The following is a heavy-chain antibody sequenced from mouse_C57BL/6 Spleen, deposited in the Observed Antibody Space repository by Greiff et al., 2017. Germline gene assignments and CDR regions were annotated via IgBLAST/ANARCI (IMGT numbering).Heavy chain of an antibody. CDR3: ARGEDSSGFAWFAY. Sequence: VQLQQSGAELVRPGASVKLSCKASGYTFTDYYINWVKQRPGQGLEWIARIYPGSGNTYYNEKFKGKATLTAEKSSSTAYMQLSSLTSEDSAVYFCARGEDSSGFAWFAYWGQGTLVTVSA. CDR1: GYTFTDYY. CDR2: IYPGSGNT. D-gene: IGHD3-2*02. V-gene: IGHV1-76*01. J-gene: IGHJ3*01.